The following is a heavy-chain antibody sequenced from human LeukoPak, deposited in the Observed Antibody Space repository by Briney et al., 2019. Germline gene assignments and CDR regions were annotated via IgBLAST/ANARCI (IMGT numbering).Heavy chain of an antibody. D-gene: IGHD3-10*01. CDR3: ARGSAKQGGTMGPIYWFDP. J-gene: IGHJ5*02. Sequence: EASVKVSCKASGYTFTSYGISWVRQAPGQGLEWMGWISAYNGNTNYAQKLQGRVTMTTDTSTSTAYMELRSLRSDDTAVYYCARGSAKQGGTMGPIYWFDPWGQGTLVTVSS. V-gene: IGHV1-18*01. CDR2: ISAYNGNT. CDR1: GYTFTSYG.